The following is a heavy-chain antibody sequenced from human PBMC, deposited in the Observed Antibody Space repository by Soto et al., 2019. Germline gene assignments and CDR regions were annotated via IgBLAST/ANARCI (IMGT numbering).Heavy chain of an antibody. CDR2: IYYSGST. J-gene: IGHJ6*03. V-gene: IGHV4-59*01. CDR1: GGSISSYY. Sequence: PSETLSLTCTVSGGSISSYYWSWIRQPPGKGLEWIGYIYYSGSTNYNPSLKSRVTISVDTSKNQFSLKLSSVTAADTAVYYCGRGYSGYDKLYYYYYMDVWGKGTTVTVSS. D-gene: IGHD5-12*01. CDR3: GRGYSGYDKLYYYYYMDV.